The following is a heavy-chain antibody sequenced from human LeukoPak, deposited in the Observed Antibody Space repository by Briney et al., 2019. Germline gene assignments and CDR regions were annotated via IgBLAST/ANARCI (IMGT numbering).Heavy chain of an antibody. CDR2: IYTSGST. CDR1: GGSISSGYYY. Sequence: PSETLSLTCTVSGGSISSGYYYWSWIRQPAGKGLEWIGRIYTSGSTNYNPSLQSRITISVDTSKNQFSLKLSSVTAADTAVYYCARGLGVAGTGDYWGQGTLVTVSS. J-gene: IGHJ4*02. D-gene: IGHD6-19*01. CDR3: ARGLGVAGTGDY. V-gene: IGHV4-61*02.